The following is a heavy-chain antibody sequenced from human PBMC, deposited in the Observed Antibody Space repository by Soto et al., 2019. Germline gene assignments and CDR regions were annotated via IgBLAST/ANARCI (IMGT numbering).Heavy chain of an antibody. D-gene: IGHD4-17*01. CDR2: ISYDGSNK. V-gene: IGHV3-30*18. J-gene: IGHJ4*02. Sequence: GGSLRLSCAASGFTFSSYGMHWVRQAPGKGLEWVAVISYDGSNKYYADSVKGRFTISRDNSKNTLYLQMNSLRAEDTAVYYCAKDRLNYGDYVDYWGQGTLVTVSS. CDR3: AKDRLNYGDYVDY. CDR1: GFTFSSYG.